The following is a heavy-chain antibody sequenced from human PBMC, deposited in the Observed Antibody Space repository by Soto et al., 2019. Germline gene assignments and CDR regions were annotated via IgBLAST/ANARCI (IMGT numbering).Heavy chain of an antibody. J-gene: IGHJ6*02. Sequence: AASGFTFSSYAMSWVRQAPGKGLEWVSAISGSGGSTYYADSVKGRFTISGDNSKNTLYLQMNSLRAEDTAVYYCARGSTVNYFPAGMDVWGQGTTVTVSS. V-gene: IGHV3-23*01. CDR3: ARGSTVNYFPAGMDV. CDR2: ISGSGGST. D-gene: IGHD4-4*01. CDR1: GFTFSSYA.